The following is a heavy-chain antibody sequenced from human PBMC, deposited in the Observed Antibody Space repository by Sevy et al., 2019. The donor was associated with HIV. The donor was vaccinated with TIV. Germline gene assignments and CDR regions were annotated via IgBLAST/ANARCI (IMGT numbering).Heavy chain of an antibody. CDR1: GFTFSSFE. J-gene: IGHJ1*01. CDR3: AREDGCRQYFQY. Sequence: GGSLRLSCVASGFTFSSFEMNWVRQAPGKGLEWVSHISNSGSIIYYEDSVKGRFTISRDNAKNSLYLQMNSLRAEDTAVYYCAREDGCRQYFQYWGQGTLVTVSS. V-gene: IGHV3-48*03. CDR2: ISNSGSII. D-gene: IGHD6-19*01.